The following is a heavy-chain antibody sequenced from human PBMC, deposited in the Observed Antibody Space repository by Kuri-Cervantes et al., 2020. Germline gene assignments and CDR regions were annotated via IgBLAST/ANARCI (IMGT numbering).Heavy chain of an antibody. CDR1: GGSFSGYY. V-gene: IGHV4-34*01. CDR2: INHSGST. Sequence: GSLRLSCAVYGGSFSGYYWSWIRQPPGKGLEWIGEINHSGSTNYNPSLKSRVTISVDTSKNQFSLKLSSVTAADTAVYYCARDVRWGEGYNWFDPWGQGTLVTVSS. CDR3: ARDVRWGEGYNWFDP. D-gene: IGHD3-10*01. J-gene: IGHJ5*02.